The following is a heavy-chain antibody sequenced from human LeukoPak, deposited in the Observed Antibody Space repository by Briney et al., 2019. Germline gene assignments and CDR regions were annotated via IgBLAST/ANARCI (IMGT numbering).Heavy chain of an antibody. J-gene: IGHJ4*02. CDR3: ARDSGSYYAFDY. CDR1: GFTFSTYS. V-gene: IGHV3-21*01. CDR2: ISSGSGYI. D-gene: IGHD1-26*01. Sequence: GGSLRLSCAASGFTFSTYSMNWVRQAPGKGLEWVSSISSGSGYIYYADSVKGGFTISRDNAKNSLYLQMNSLRAEDTAVYYCARDSGSYYAFDYWGQGTLVTVSS.